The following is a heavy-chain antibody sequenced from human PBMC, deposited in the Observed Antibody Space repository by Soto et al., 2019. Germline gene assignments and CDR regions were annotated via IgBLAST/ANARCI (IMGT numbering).Heavy chain of an antibody. Sequence: QVQLVQSGADVKKPGSSVKVSCKASGGTLSYNTFSWVRQAPGQGLEWMGGIVTVFGTANHAQKFQGRVTITADESTNTAHMELSSLRSEDTAVYYCARNGAYSSSQFGMDVWGQGTTVTVSS. V-gene: IGHV1-69*01. CDR3: ARNGAYSSSQFGMDV. CDR2: IVTVFGTA. CDR1: GGTLSYNT. D-gene: IGHD6-13*01. J-gene: IGHJ6*02.